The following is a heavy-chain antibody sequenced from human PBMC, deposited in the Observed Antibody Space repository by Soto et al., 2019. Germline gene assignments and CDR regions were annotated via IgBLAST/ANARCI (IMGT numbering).Heavy chain of an antibody. CDR1: GFTSGDNA. Sequence: PGGSLRLSCTASGFTSGDNAMTWVRQAAGKGLEWVGLIRSKAYGGRIEYAASVKGRFTISRDDSKSIAYLQMNSLKTEDTAVYYCTRAAIEATGTTHYYYGLDVWGQGTTVTVSS. V-gene: IGHV3-49*04. J-gene: IGHJ6*02. CDR2: IRSKAYGGRI. D-gene: IGHD1-1*01. CDR3: TRAAIEATGTTHYYYGLDV.